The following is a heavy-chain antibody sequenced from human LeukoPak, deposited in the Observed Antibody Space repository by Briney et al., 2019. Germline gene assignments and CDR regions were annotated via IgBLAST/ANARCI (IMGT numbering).Heavy chain of an antibody. J-gene: IGHJ4*02. CDR3: ARGTSSSWLDY. V-gene: IGHV4-61*10. CDR1: GGSVSSGIYY. D-gene: IGHD6-13*01. CDR2: IYTSGST. Sequence: SETLSLTCTVSGGSVSSGIYYWSWIRQPAGKGLEWIGRIYTSGSTNYNPSLKSRVTISVDTSKNQFSLKLSSVTAADTAVYYCARGTSSSWLDYWGQGTLVTVSS.